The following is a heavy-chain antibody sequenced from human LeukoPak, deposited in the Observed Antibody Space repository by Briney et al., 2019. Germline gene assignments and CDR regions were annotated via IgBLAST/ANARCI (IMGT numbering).Heavy chain of an antibody. V-gene: IGHV4-38-2*02. J-gene: IGHJ3*02. Sequence: SGTLSLTCTVSGYSISSGYYWGWIRQPPGKGLEWIGSIYHSGSTYYNPSLKSRVTISVDTSKNQFSLKLSSVTAADTAVYYCASNYDYGDYVRLDIWGQGTMVTVSS. CDR3: ASNYDYGDYVRLDI. D-gene: IGHD4-17*01. CDR2: IYHSGST. CDR1: GYSISSGYY.